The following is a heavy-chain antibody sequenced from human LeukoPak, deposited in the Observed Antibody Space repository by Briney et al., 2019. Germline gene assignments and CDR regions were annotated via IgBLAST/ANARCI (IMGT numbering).Heavy chain of an antibody. D-gene: IGHD2-2*01. CDR3: ARDYCSSTSCLFDC. CDR2: INPNSGDT. J-gene: IGHJ4*02. V-gene: IGHV1-2*06. Sequence: ASVKVSCKASGYTFTSYGISWVRQAPGQGLEWMGRINPNSGDTNYAQKFQGRVTMTRDTSISTAYMELSRLRSGDTAVYYCARDYCSSTSCLFDCWGQGTLVTVSS. CDR1: GYTFTSYG.